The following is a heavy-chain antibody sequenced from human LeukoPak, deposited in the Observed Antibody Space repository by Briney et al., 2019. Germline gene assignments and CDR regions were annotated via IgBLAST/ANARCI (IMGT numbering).Heavy chain of an antibody. D-gene: IGHD3-9*01. V-gene: IGHV3-7*01. Sequence: GGSLRLSCAASGFTFSSYWMSWVRQAPGKGLEWVANIKQDGSEKYYVDSVKGRFTISRDNAKNSLYLQMNSLRAEDTAVYYCARSRIDYDILTGPDYWGQGTLVTVSS. J-gene: IGHJ4*02. CDR1: GFTFSSYW. CDR2: IKQDGSEK. CDR3: ARSRIDYDILTGPDY.